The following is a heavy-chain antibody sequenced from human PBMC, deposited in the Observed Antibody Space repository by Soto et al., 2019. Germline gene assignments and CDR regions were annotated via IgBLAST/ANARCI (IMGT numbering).Heavy chain of an antibody. CDR2: IYPGDSDT. V-gene: IGHV5-51*01. D-gene: IGHD4-17*01. CDR1: GYSFTSYW. J-gene: IGHJ4*02. Sequence: GESLKISCKGSGYSFTSYWIGWVRQMPGKGLEWMGIIYPGDSDTRYSPSFQGQVTISADKSISTAYLQWSSLKASDTAMYYCASALYGDNADGYFDYWGQGTLVTVSS. CDR3: ASALYGDNADGYFDY.